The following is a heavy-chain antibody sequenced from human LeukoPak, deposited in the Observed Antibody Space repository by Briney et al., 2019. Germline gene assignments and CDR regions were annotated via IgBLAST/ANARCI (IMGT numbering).Heavy chain of an antibody. CDR1: GFTFSDYY. D-gene: IGHD3-10*01. V-gene: IGHV3-11*01. J-gene: IGHJ6*03. CDR2: ISSSGSTI. Sequence: GGSLRLSCAASGFTFSDYYMSWIRQAPGKGLEWVSYISSSGSTIYYADSVKGRFTISRDNAKNSLYLQMNSLRAEDTAVYYCARESRGPWFEDLSLYYYYMDVWGKGTTVTVSS. CDR3: ARESRGPWFEDLSLYYYYMDV.